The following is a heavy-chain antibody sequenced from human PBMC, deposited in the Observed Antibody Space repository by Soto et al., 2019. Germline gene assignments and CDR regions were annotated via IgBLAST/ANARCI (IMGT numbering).Heavy chain of an antibody. CDR3: ARGLSQPKRDNWNDRDWFDP. Sequence: QVQLVQSGAEVKKPGASVKVSCKASGYTFTSYGISWVRQAPGQGLEWMGWISAYNGNTNYAQKLQGRGTMTTDTSTGTAYMERRSLISDERAVDYGARGLSQPKRDNWNDRDWFDPWGQGTLVTVSS. CDR2: ISAYNGNT. V-gene: IGHV1-18*01. J-gene: IGHJ5*02. D-gene: IGHD1-20*01. CDR1: GYTFTSYG.